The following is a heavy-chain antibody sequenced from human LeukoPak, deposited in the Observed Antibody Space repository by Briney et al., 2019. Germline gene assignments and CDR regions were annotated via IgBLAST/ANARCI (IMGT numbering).Heavy chain of an antibody. CDR3: ARAPRDGYNYDY. CDR2: INPSGGST. Sequence: ASVKVSCKASGHTFTSYYMHWVRQAPGQGLEWMGIINPSGGSTSYAQKFQGRVTMTRDMSTSTVYMELSSLRSEDTAVYYCARAPRDGYNYDYWGQGTLVTVSS. V-gene: IGHV1-46*01. J-gene: IGHJ4*02. D-gene: IGHD5-24*01. CDR1: GHTFTSYY.